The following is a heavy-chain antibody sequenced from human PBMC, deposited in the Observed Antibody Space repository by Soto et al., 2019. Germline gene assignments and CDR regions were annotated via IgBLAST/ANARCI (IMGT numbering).Heavy chain of an antibody. CDR3: ARDAYIIQVVAAAKYYYYYMDV. CDR1: GYTFTSYG. Sequence: QVQLVQSGAEVKKPGASVKVSCKASGYTFTSYGISWVRQAPGQGLEWMGWISAYNGNTNYAQKLQGRVTMTTDTSTSTAYMELRSLRSDDTAVYYCARDAYIIQVVAAAKYYYYYMDVWGKGTTVTVSS. V-gene: IGHV1-18*01. D-gene: IGHD2-2*01. CDR2: ISAYNGNT. J-gene: IGHJ6*03.